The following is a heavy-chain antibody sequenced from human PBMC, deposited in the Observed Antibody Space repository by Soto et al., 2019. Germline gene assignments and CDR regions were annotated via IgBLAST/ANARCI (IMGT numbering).Heavy chain of an antibody. Sequence: QVQLVQSGADVKKPGTSVKVSCKAAGYSFTNYCMYWVRQAPGQGLEWMGMINPRTGSTRYAQKFQDRVTLTRDTSTTTVYRELSTLISDDTAVYYCARDGGRLTASWHYDLWGPGTLVTVSS. J-gene: IGHJ2*01. D-gene: IGHD1-1*01. CDR1: GYSFTNYC. CDR3: ARDGGRLTASWHYDL. V-gene: IGHV1-46*01. CDR2: INPRTGST.